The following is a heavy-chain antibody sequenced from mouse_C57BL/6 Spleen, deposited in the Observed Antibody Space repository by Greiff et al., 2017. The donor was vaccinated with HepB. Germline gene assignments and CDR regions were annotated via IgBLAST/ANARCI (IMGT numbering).Heavy chain of an antibody. CDR1: GYTFTDYN. D-gene: IGHD1-1*01. Sequence: EVQLQQSGPELVKPGASVKMSCKASGYTFTDYNMHWVKQSHGKSLEWIGYINPNNGGTSYNQKFKGKATLTVNKSSSTAYMELRSLTSEDSAVYYCARRVYYYGSSIEYYAMDYWGQGTSVTVSS. CDR3: ARRVYYYGSSIEYYAMDY. V-gene: IGHV1-22*01. CDR2: INPNNGGT. J-gene: IGHJ4*01.